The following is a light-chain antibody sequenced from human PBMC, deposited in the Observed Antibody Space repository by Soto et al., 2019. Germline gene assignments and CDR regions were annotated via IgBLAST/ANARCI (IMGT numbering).Light chain of an antibody. CDR2: GSS. CDR3: QSYDSSLFWV. J-gene: IGLJ3*02. V-gene: IGLV1-40*01. Sequence: QAVVTQPPSVSGAPGQRVTISCTGSSSNIGAGYDVHWYQQLPGTAPKLLIYGSSNRPSGVPDRFSGSKSGTSGSLAITGLQAEDEADYYCQSYDSSLFWVFGGGTKVTVL. CDR1: SSNIGAGYD.